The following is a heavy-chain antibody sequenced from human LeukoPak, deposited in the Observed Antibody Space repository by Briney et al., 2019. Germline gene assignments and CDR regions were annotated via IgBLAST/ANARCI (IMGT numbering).Heavy chain of an antibody. CDR3: ARDALVDASGDY. D-gene: IGHD6-6*01. J-gene: IGHJ4*02. V-gene: IGHV1-2*02. CDR2: INPNSGGT. Sequence: ASVKVSCKASGYTFTRYYMHWVRQAPGQGLEWMGWINPNSGGTNYVQKFQGRVTMTRDTSISTAYMELSRLRSDDTAVYYCARDALVDASGDYWGQGTLVTVSS. CDR1: GYTFTRYY.